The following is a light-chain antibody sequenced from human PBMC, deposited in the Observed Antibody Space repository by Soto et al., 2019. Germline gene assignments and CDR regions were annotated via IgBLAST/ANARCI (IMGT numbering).Light chain of an antibody. CDR1: SSDVGAYIF. Sequence: QPGLTQPPSASGSPGQSVPISGTGTSSDVGAYIFVSWYQQHPGKAPKLMVYDVNRRPPGVPDRFFGSKSGNTASLTVSGLRAADEADYFCKSYAGSNTYVFGSGTKVTVL. J-gene: IGLJ1*01. V-gene: IGLV2-8*01. CDR2: DVN. CDR3: KSYAGSNTYV.